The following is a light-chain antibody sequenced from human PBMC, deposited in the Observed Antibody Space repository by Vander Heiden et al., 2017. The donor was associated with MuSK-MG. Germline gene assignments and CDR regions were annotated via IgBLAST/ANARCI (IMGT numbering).Light chain of an antibody. V-gene: IGKV1-13*02. CDR3: QQFNSYPWT. CDR1: QGISSA. CDR2: DAS. J-gene: IGKJ1*01. Sequence: AIQLTQSPSSLSASVGDRVTITCRASQGISSALAWYQQKPGKAPKLLIYDASNLESGVPSRFSGSGSGTDFTLTISSLQPEDFAAYYCQQFNSYPWTFGQGTKVEIK.